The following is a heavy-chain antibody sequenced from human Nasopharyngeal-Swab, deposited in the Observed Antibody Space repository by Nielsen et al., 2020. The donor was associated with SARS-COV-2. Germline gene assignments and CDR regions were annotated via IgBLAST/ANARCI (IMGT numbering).Heavy chain of an antibody. Sequence: GESLKISCAVSGLPFNNYAVTWVHQAPGKGLEWVSIISSSGTDTYYADYVKGRFTISRDNSKNTLYLQMNSLRAEDSAIYYCAKSRGDTTMAHYYYYLDVWGKGTTVTVSS. CDR1: GLPFNNYA. J-gene: IGHJ6*03. CDR2: ISSSGTDT. CDR3: AKSRGDTTMAHYYYYLDV. V-gene: IGHV3-23*01. D-gene: IGHD5-24*01.